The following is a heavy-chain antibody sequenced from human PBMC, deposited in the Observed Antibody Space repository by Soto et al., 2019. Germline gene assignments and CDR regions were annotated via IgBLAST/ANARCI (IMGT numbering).Heavy chain of an antibody. CDR2: TYYRSNWYN. CDR3: ARDIDFGY. Sequence: SQTLSLTCAISGDSVSSNSAGWNWIRQSPSRGLEWLGRTYYRSNWYNEYAVSVKSRITINPDTSRNQISLQLNSVTPEDTAVYHGARDIDFGYWGRGTQGTVSS. D-gene: IGHD3-3*01. CDR1: GDSVSSNSAG. V-gene: IGHV6-1*01. J-gene: IGHJ4*02.